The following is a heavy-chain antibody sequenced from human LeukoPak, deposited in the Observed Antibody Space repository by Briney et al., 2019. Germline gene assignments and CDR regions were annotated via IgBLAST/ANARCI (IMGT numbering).Heavy chain of an antibody. CDR1: GFTFSKFW. V-gene: IGHV3-7*01. J-gene: IGHJ4*02. Sequence: GGSLRLSCAASGFTFSKFWMNWVRHTPGKGLEWVASIKQDGTEKYYADSVKGRFTISRDNGKNSLYLQMSSLRAEGTAIYYCATQSYYYDSSGYYTTWGQGTLVTVSS. D-gene: IGHD3-22*01. CDR3: ATQSYYYDSSGYYTT. CDR2: IKQDGTEK.